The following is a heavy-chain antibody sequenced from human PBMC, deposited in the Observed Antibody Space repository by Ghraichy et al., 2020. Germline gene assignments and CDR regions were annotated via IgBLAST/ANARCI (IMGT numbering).Heavy chain of an antibody. CDR1: GGSISSGGYS. J-gene: IGHJ6*02. D-gene: IGHD3-10*01. Sequence: SETLSLTCAVSGGSISSGGYSWSWIRQPPGKGLEWIGYVYYSGSTYYNPSLKSRVTISVDRSKKQFSLKLSSVTAADTAVYYGASDYYGSGSYYNGDRPHYYYYYYGMDVWGQGTTVTVSS. CDR2: VYYSGST. CDR3: ASDYYGSGSYYNGDRPHYYYYYYGMDV. V-gene: IGHV4-30-2*01.